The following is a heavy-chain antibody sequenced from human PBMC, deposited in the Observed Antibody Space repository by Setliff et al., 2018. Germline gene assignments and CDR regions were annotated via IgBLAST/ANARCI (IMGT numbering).Heavy chain of an antibody. CDR2: ISSSSSYI. D-gene: IGHD5-18*01. Sequence: PGGSLRLSCVASGFTFSNYEFNWVRQAPGKGLEWISYISSSSSYIYYADSVKGRFTISRDNAKNSLYLKMKSTRAEDTAVYYCAREGVGYSYGYSQSSPRVFVYWGQGTLVTVSS. CDR3: AREGVGYSYGYSQSSPRVFVY. V-gene: IGHV3-21*05. CDR1: GFTFSNYE. J-gene: IGHJ4*02.